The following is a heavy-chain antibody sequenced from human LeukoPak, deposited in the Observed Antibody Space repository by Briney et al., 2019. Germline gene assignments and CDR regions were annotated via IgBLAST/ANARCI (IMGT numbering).Heavy chain of an antibody. CDR3: ARDPKGASGAFDI. CDR1: GGSISSSGYY. V-gene: IGHV4-39*07. D-gene: IGHD3-10*01. Sequence: PSETLSLTCTVSGGSISSSGYYWGWIRQPPGKGLEWIGSVSHSGSTNYNPSLKSRVTISVDTSKNQFSLKLSSVTAADTAVYYCARDPKGASGAFDIWGQGTMVTVSS. J-gene: IGHJ3*02. CDR2: VSHSGST.